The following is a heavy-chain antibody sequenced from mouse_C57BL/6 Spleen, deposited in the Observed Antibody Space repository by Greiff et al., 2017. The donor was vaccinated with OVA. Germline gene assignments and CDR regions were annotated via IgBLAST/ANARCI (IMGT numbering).Heavy chain of an antibody. J-gene: IGHJ4*01. CDR2: IWSGGST. CDR3: AKNDYDAMDY. CDR1: GFSLTSYG. V-gene: IGHV2-4*01. Sequence: QVHVKQSGPGLVQPSQSLSITCTVSGFSLTSYGVHWVRQPPGKGLEWLGVIWSGGSTDYNAAFISRLSISKDNSKSQVFFKMNSLQADDTAIYYCAKNDYDAMDYWGQGTSVTVSS.